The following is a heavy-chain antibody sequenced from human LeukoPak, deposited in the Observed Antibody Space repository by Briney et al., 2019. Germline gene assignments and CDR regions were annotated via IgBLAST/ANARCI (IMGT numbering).Heavy chain of an antibody. CDR2: IYYSGSI. CDR1: GASIGSYY. J-gene: IGHJ4*02. Sequence: SETLSLTCTVSGASIGSYYWSWIRQPPGKGLEWIGDIYYSGSIKYNPSLKSRVTMSVDTSKNQFSLKLSSVTAADTAVYYCARSYLGGWYYFDYWGQGTLVTVSS. CDR3: ARSYLGGWYYFDY. V-gene: IGHV4-59*12. D-gene: IGHD6-19*01.